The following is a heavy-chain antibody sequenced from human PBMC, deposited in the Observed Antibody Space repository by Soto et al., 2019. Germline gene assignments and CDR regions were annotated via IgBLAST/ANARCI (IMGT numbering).Heavy chain of an antibody. CDR1: GYSFTSYW. CDR3: ASMMDTVISAFDI. CDR2: IYPGDSDT. J-gene: IGHJ3*02. Sequence: GGSLKISCKGSGYSFTSYWIGWVRQMPGKGLEWMGIIYPGDSDTRYSPSFQGQVTISADKSISTAYLQWSSLKASDTAMYYCASMMDTVISAFDIWGKGTMVTVSS. V-gene: IGHV5-51*01. D-gene: IGHD5-18*01.